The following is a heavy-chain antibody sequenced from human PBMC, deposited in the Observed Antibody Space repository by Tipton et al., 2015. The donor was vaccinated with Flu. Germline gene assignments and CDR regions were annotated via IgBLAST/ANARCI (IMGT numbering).Heavy chain of an antibody. CDR1: EFTFSSFW. V-gene: IGHV3-7*01. CDR3: VRAMDV. CDR2: IKHDGSEK. Sequence: GSLRLSCAVSEFTFSSFWMTWVRQAPGKGLEWVANIKHDGSEKYYMDSVKGRFTISRDNAKSSLYLQMNSLRAEDTAVYYCVRAMDVWGQGTTVTVSS. J-gene: IGHJ6*02.